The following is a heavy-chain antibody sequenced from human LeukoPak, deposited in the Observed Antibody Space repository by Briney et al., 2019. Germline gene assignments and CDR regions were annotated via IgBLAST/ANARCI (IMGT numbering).Heavy chain of an antibody. Sequence: GGSLRLSRAASGFTFKSYAMSWVRQAPGKGLEWVSAISGSGGSTYYADSVKGRFTISRDNSKNTLYVQMNSLRAEDTAVYYCAKDIAASGTLGFDFWGQGTMVTV. D-gene: IGHD6-13*01. CDR1: GFTFKSYA. CDR3: AKDIAASGTLGFDF. CDR2: ISGSGGST. J-gene: IGHJ3*01. V-gene: IGHV3-23*01.